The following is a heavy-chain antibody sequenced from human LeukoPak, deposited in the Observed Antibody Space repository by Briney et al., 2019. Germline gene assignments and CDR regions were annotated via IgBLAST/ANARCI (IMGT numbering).Heavy chain of an antibody. J-gene: IGHJ3*02. CDR3: ARDWGDGYTSDAFDI. V-gene: IGHV3-53*01. D-gene: IGHD5-24*01. CDR2: IYSGGST. Sequence: PGGSLTLSCAASGFTVSSNYMSWVRQAPGKGLEWVSVIYSGGSTYYADSVKGRFTISRDNSKNTLYLQMNSLRAEDTAVYYCARDWGDGYTSDAFDIWGQGTMVSVSS. CDR1: GFTVSSNY.